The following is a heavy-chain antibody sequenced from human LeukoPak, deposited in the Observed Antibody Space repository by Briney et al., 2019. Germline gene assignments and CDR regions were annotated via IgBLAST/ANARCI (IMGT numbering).Heavy chain of an antibody. Sequence: GASVKVSCKASGGTFSNHAVSWVRQAPGQGLEWMGGIIPIFGTANYAQKFQGRVTITADESTSTAYMELSSLRSEDTAVYYCARAGIAAADDAFDIWGQGTMVTVSS. CDR3: ARAGIAAADDAFDI. D-gene: IGHD6-13*01. V-gene: IGHV1-69*13. CDR1: GGTFSNHA. J-gene: IGHJ3*02. CDR2: IIPIFGTA.